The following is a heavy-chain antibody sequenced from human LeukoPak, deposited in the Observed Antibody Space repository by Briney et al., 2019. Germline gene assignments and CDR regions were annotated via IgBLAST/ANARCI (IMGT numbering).Heavy chain of an antibody. Sequence: PGGSLRLSCAASGFTFSNYAMSWVRQAPGRGLEWVSGLTGGGATTYYAGSVEGRFTVSRDNSEKTLYLQMNSLRAEDTAVYYCAKPVTAASLGAFDIWGQGTMVTVSS. CDR1: GFTFSNYA. CDR3: AKPVTAASLGAFDI. V-gene: IGHV3-23*01. CDR2: LTGGGATT. D-gene: IGHD2-21*02. J-gene: IGHJ3*02.